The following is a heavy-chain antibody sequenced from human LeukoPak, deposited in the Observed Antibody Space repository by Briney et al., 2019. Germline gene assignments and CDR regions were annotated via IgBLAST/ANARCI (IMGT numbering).Heavy chain of an antibody. V-gene: IGHV3-11*04. J-gene: IGHJ4*01. D-gene: IGHD3-22*01. Sequence: GGSLRLSCAASAFKFSDYYMNWIRQAPGKGLEWVSSISSSGDISYYTDSVKGRFPISRDNAKNSLFLQMHGLRAEDTAVYFCVSDRSSGLYHYDSSGFLFWGRGTLVTVSS. CDR3: VSDRSSGLYHYDSSGFLF. CDR2: ISSSGDIS. CDR1: AFKFSDYY.